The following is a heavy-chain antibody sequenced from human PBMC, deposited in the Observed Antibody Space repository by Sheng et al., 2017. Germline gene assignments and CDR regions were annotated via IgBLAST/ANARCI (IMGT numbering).Heavy chain of an antibody. CDR2: IYHSGST. V-gene: IGHV4-38-2*01. J-gene: IGHJ6*02. D-gene: IGHD5-12*01. CDR3: ASQVVATIGGYYYYYGMDV. CDR1: GYSISSGYY. Sequence: QVQLQESGPGLVKPSETLSLTCAVSGYSISSGYYWGWIRQPPGKGLEWIGSIYHSGSTYYNPSLKSRVTISVDTSKNQFSLKLSSVTAADTAVYYCASQVVATIGGYYYYYGMDVWGQGDHGHRLL.